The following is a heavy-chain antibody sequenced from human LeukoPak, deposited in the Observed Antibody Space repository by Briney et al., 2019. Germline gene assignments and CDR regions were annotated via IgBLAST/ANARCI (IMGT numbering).Heavy chain of an antibody. CDR1: GGSISSYY. CDR2: IYYSGST. J-gene: IGHJ6*03. CDR3: ARVRCSGGSCPYYYYYYYMDV. V-gene: IGHV4-39*07. D-gene: IGHD2-15*01. Sequence: PSETLSLTCTVSGGSISSYYWGWIRQPPGKGLEWIGSIYYSGSTYYNPSLQSRVTISIDTSKNQFSLKLRFVTAADTAVYYCARVRCSGGSCPYYYYYYYMDVWGKGTTVTVSS.